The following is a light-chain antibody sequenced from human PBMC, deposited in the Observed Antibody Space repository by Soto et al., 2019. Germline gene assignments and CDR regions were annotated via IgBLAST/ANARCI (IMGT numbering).Light chain of an antibody. CDR1: STDVGSYNL. V-gene: IGLV2-23*02. J-gene: IGLJ2*01. Sequence: QSALTQPASVSGSPGQSITISCTGTSTDVGSYNLVSWYQQHPGKAPKLIIYAVTKRPAGVSSRFSGSKSGNTASLTISGLQAEDEADYYCSSYAGFSTDIFGGGTQLTVL. CDR2: AVT. CDR3: SSYAGFSTDI.